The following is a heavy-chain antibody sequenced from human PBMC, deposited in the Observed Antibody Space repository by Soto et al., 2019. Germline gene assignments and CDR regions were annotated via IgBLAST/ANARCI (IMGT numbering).Heavy chain of an antibody. V-gene: IGHV3-23*01. D-gene: IGHD2-15*01. CDR3: AKETFGGKDYYYGMDG. CDR1: GCPFSDYS. CDR2: ISDSGYNT. J-gene: IGHJ6*02. Sequence: GGSMSLSCASAGCPFSDYSRILVRPPKGKGPEWVSAISDSGYNTYSADSVKGRFTISRDNYKNTLYLQMNSLRAEDTAVYYCAKETFGGKDYYYGMDGWGRGNTVIVSS.